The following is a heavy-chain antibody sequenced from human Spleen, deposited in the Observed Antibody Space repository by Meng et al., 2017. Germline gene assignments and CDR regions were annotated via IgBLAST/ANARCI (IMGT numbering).Heavy chain of an antibody. CDR1: GFTFSDYV. V-gene: IGHV3-23*01. CDR2: ISGSGGNT. Sequence: GGSLRLSCAASGFTFSDYVMSWVRQAPGKGLEWVSAISGSGGNTYYADSVKGRFTISRDNSNNTVYLQMNSLRAADAAIYYFAKGALLPAMIRGVITQTAVDYFQHWGQGTLVTVSS. CDR3: AKGALLPAMIRGVITQTAVDYFQH. J-gene: IGHJ1*01. D-gene: IGHD3-10*01.